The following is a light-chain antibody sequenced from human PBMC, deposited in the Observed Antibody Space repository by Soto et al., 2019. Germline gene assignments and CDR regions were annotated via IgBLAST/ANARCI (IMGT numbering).Light chain of an antibody. J-gene: IGLJ1*01. Sequence: QSALTQPASVSGSPGQSITISCTGTSSDVGDYNYVSWYQQHPGKAPKLMIYEVSNRPSGVSNRFSGSKSGNTASLTISGLQAEDEADYYCSSYTSSISYVFGTGTKLTVL. CDR3: SSYTSSISYV. V-gene: IGLV2-14*01. CDR2: EVS. CDR1: SSDVGDYNY.